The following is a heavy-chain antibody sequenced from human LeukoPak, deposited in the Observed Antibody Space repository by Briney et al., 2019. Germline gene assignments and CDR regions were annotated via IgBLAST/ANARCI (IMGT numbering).Heavy chain of an antibody. CDR1: GGSISSGGYY. CDR3: ARDRVQRWDVSGSFDY. Sequence: SETLSLTCTVSGGSISSGGYYWSWIRQPPGKGLEWIGYIYHSGSTYYNPSLKSRVTISVDRSKKQFSLKLSSVTAADTAVYYCARDRVQRWDVSGSFDYWGQGTLVTVSS. J-gene: IGHJ4*02. V-gene: IGHV4-30-2*01. CDR2: IYHSGST. D-gene: IGHD4-23*01.